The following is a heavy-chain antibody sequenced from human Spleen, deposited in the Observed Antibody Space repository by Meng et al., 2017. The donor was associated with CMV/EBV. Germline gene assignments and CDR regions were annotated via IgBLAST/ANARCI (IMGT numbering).Heavy chain of an antibody. CDR2: ISYDGGKE. CDR1: GFTFAVYA. D-gene: IGHD3-3*01. J-gene: IGHJ5*02. V-gene: IGHV3-30-3*01. CDR3: PRPWSLWSSGWLDP. Sequence: SGFTFAVYAIHWVRQGPGKGLEWVAFISYDGGKEYYTDSVKGRFTISRDPSKTTVYLPMSSLTPSDTAVSYSPRPWSLWSSGWLDPLGQGTLVTVSS.